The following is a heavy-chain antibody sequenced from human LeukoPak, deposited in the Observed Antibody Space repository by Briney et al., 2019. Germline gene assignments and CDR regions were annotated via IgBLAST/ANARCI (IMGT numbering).Heavy chain of an antibody. Sequence: ASVRVSRKASGGTFSSYAISWVRQAPGQGLEWMGRIIPILGIANYAQKFQGRVTITADKSTSTAYMELSSLRSEDTAVYYCARQFYYYDSSGYYHPLDYWGQGTLVTVSS. CDR1: GGTFSSYA. D-gene: IGHD3-22*01. CDR2: IIPILGIA. CDR3: ARQFYYYDSSGYYHPLDY. V-gene: IGHV1-69*04. J-gene: IGHJ4*02.